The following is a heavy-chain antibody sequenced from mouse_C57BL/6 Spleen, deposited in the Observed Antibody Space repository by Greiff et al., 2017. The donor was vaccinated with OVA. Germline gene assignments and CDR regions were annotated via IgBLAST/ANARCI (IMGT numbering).Heavy chain of an antibody. CDR1: GYAFSSYW. V-gene: IGHV1-80*01. CDR2: IYPGDGDT. CDR3: ATRNGYDIAMDY. D-gene: IGHD2-2*01. J-gene: IGHJ4*01. Sequence: LVESGAELVKPGASVKISCKASGYAFSSYWMNWVKQRPGKGLEWIGQIYPGDGDTNYNGKFKGKATLTADKSSSTAYMQLSSLTSEDSAVYFCATRNGYDIAMDYWGQGTSVTVSS.